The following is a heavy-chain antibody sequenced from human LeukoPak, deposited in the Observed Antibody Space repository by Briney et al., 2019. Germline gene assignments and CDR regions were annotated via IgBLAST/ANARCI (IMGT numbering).Heavy chain of an antibody. J-gene: IGHJ4*02. CDR1: GFTFSSYA. V-gene: IGHV3-23*01. D-gene: IGHD3-16*02. Sequence: GXSLRLSCAASGFTFSSYAMSWVRQAPGKGLEWVSAISGSGGSTYYADSVKGRFTISRDNSKNTLYLQMNSLRAEDTAVYYCARGDYVWGSYRVWGQGTLVTVSS. CDR2: ISGSGGST. CDR3: ARGDYVWGSYRV.